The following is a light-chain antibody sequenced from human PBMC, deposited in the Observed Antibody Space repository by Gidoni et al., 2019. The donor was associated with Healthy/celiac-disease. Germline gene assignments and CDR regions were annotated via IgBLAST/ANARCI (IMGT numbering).Light chain of an antibody. CDR2: YDS. Sequence: SYVLTQPPSVSVAPGKTARITCGGNNIGNKSVHWYQQKPGQAPVLVIYYDSDRPSGIPERFSGSNSGNTATLTISRVEAGDEADYYCQVWDSSSDLFGTGTKVTVL. V-gene: IGLV3-21*04. CDR1: NIGNKS. J-gene: IGLJ1*01. CDR3: QVWDSSSDL.